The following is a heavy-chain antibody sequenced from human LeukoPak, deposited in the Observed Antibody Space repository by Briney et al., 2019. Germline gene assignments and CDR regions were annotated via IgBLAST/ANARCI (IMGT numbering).Heavy chain of an antibody. J-gene: IGHJ4*02. CDR3: ARGEEWELLHGYFDY. V-gene: IGHV3-30*04. CDR1: GFTFSSYA. D-gene: IGHD1-26*01. Sequence: GGSLRLSCAASGFTFSSYAMHWVRQAPGKGLEWVAVISYDGSNKYYADSVKGRFTISRDNSKNTLYLQMNSLRAEDTAVYYCARGEEWELLHGYFDYWGQGTLVTVSS. CDR2: ISYDGSNK.